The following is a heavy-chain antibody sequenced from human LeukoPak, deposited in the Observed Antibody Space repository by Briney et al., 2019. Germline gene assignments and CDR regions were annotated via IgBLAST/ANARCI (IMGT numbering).Heavy chain of an antibody. D-gene: IGHD6-19*01. Sequence: SETLSLTCTVSGGSISSYHWSWIRQPPGKGLEWIGFINYSGSTNYNPSLKSRVTMSVDTSKDQFSLSLSSVTAADTAVYYCARRSSAWEGNYFDYWGQGALVTVSS. CDR2: INYSGST. V-gene: IGHV4-59*01. CDR3: ARRSSAWEGNYFDY. CDR1: GGSISSYH. J-gene: IGHJ4*02.